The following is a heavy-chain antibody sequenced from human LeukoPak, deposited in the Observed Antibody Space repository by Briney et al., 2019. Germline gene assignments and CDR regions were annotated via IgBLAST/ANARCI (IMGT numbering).Heavy chain of an antibody. V-gene: IGHV4-34*01. CDR2: IYHSGST. J-gene: IGHJ4*02. CDR1: GGSFSGYY. CDR3: ASQRCSSTSCPLDY. D-gene: IGHD2-2*01. Sequence: SETLSLTCAVYGGSFSGYYWSWIRQPPEKGLEWIGEIYHSGSTNYNPSLKSRVTISVDKSKNQFSLKLSSVTAADTAVYYCASQRCSSTSCPLDYWGQGTLVTVSS.